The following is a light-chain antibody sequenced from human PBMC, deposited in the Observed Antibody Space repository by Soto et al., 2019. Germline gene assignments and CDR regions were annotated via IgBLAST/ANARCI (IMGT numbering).Light chain of an antibody. CDR2: KAS. CDR1: QVISSW. CDR3: HQASSFPLT. J-gene: IGKJ4*01. Sequence: DIQMTQSPSSVSASVGDTVTITCRASQVISSWLAWYQHKPGRAPKLLIYKASNLQPGVPPRFSGSGSEADYTFTLTIRNLQPEDFATYYCHQASSFPLTFGGGTKVEIK. V-gene: IGKV1-12*01.